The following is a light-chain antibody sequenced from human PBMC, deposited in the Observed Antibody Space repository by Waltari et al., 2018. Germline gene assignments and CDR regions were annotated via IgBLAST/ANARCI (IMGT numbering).Light chain of an antibody. Sequence: DVQMTQSPSFLSASVGDGVTITCRASQTISGRLAWYQQKPGAAPKLRIHKASNLDGGVPSRFSGSDSGAEFTLTISSLQPDDFATYYCQQYNEFPWTFGQGTKVDIK. CDR1: QTISGR. CDR3: QQYNEFPWT. V-gene: IGKV1-5*03. J-gene: IGKJ1*01. CDR2: KAS.